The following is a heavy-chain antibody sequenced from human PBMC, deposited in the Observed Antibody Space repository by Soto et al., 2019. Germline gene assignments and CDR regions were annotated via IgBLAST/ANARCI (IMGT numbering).Heavy chain of an antibody. CDR1: GYTFTYRY. V-gene: IGHV1-45*02. D-gene: IGHD2-21*02. CDR3: AAMTVDYYYGMDV. CDR2: ITPFNGNT. J-gene: IGHJ6*02. Sequence: SVKVSCKASGYTFTYRYLHWVRQAPGQALEWMGWITPFNGNTNYAQKFQGRVTITRDRSMSTAYMELSSLGSEDTAMYYCAAMTVDYYYGMDVWGQGTTVTVSS.